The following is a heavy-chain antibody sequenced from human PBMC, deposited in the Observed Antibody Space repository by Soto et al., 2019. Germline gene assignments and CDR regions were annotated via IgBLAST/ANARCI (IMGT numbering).Heavy chain of an antibody. Sequence: GGSLRLSCAASGFTFSSYGMHWVRQAPGKGLEWVAVIWYDGSNKYYADSVKGRFTISSDNSKNTLYLQMNSLRAEDTAVYYYASSGEVSGAFDYWGQGTLVTVSS. J-gene: IGHJ4*02. V-gene: IGHV3-33*01. CDR1: GFTFSSYG. CDR2: IWYDGSNK. CDR3: ASSGEVSGAFDY. D-gene: IGHD1-26*01.